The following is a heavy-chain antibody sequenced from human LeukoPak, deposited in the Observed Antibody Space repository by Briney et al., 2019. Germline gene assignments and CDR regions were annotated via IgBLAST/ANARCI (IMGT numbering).Heavy chain of an antibody. CDR3: AHIGQVYVSFDI. CDR1: GLSLSTRGVG. D-gene: IGHD2-8*01. V-gene: IGHV2-5*02. J-gene: IGHJ3*02. Sequence: SGPTLVKPTRTLTLTCTISGLSLSTRGVGVGWIRQPPGKALDCLALIYWDDDKHYSPSLKTRLTITKDTSKNQVVLTMTNMDPVDTATYYCAHIGQVYVSFDIWGQGTMVTVSS. CDR2: IYWDDDK.